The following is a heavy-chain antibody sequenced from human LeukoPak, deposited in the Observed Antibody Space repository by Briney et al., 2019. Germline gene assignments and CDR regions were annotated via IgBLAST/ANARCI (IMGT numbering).Heavy chain of an antibody. CDR2: INPNGGGT. CDR1: GDTFTGYY. V-gene: IGHV1-2*02. J-gene: IGHJ3*02. Sequence: ASVKVSCKASGDTFTGYYMHWVRQAPGQGLEWMGWINPNGGGTNYAQKFQGRVTMTRDTSISTAYMELSRLRSDDTAVYYCATRAARYDALDIWGQGTMVTVSP. D-gene: IGHD6-6*01. CDR3: ATRAARYDALDI.